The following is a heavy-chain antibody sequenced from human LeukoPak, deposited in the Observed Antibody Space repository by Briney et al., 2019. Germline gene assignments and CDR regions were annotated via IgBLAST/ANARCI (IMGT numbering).Heavy chain of an antibody. D-gene: IGHD3-22*01. J-gene: IGHJ6*03. CDR1: GFTFSNYW. CDR2: IKQDGSEE. CDR3: ARDYLLLPYYYHMDV. Sequence: GGSLRLSCAASGFTFSNYWMTWVRQAPGKGLEWVANIKQDGSEEYYVDSVKGRFTISRDNAKNSLYLQMNSLRAEDTAVYYCARDYLLLPYYYHMDVWGKGTTVTVSS. V-gene: IGHV3-7*01.